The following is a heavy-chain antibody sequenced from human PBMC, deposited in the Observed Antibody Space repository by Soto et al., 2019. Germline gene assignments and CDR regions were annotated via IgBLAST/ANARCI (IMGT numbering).Heavy chain of an antibody. CDR2: IYYSGST. CDR1: EGSINDDY. Sequence: SETLSLTCXVSEGSINDDYWNWIRKPPGKGLEWLGYIYYSGSTNYSPALKSRVTISADPSKNQFSLKVTSVTAADTAVYYWSRGVPNTGYSNSWYQNWFDPWGEPTLVTVSS. J-gene: IGHJ5*02. D-gene: IGHD6-13*01. CDR3: SRGVPNTGYSNSWYQNWFDP. V-gene: IGHV4-59*01.